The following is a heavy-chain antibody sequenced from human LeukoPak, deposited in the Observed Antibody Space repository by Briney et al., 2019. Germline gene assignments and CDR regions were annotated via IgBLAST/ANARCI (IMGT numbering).Heavy chain of an antibody. J-gene: IGHJ6*02. CDR2: ISSSSSYI. D-gene: IGHD3-10*01. CDR3: ARAAITMVRGVILGMDV. CDR1: GFTFSSYS. Sequence: GGSLRLSCAASGFTFSSYSMNWVRQAPGKGLEWVSSISSSSSYIYYADSVKGRFTISRDNAKNSLYLQMNSLRAEDTAVYYCARAAITMVRGVILGMDVWAKGPRSPSP. V-gene: IGHV3-21*01.